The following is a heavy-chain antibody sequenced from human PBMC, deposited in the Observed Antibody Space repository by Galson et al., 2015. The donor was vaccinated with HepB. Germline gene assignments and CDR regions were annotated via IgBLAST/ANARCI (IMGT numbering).Heavy chain of an antibody. V-gene: IGHV3-11*06. Sequence: SLRLSCAASGFIFSDYYMSWIRQAPGKGLEWLSYISGGTTYSNYADSVKGRFTISRDNAKNSLYLQINSLRADDTAVYYCAGVADSDYGDHTHFDYWGQGSLVTVSP. CDR3: AGVADSDYGDHTHFDY. J-gene: IGHJ4*02. CDR2: ISGGTTYS. CDR1: GFIFSDYY. D-gene: IGHD4-17*01.